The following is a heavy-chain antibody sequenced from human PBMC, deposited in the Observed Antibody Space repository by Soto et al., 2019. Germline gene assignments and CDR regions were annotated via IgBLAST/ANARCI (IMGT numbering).Heavy chain of an antibody. Sequence: QLQLQESGPGLVKPSETLSLTCTVSGGSISSSSYYWGWNRQPPGKGLEWIGSIYYSGSTYYNPSLKSRLTIYVDTSKNQFSLKLSCVTAADTAGYYCARLYYGSGSYDYWGQGTLVTVSS. CDR3: ARLYYGSGSYDY. J-gene: IGHJ4*02. CDR1: GGSISSSSYY. CDR2: IYYSGST. D-gene: IGHD3-10*01. V-gene: IGHV4-39*01.